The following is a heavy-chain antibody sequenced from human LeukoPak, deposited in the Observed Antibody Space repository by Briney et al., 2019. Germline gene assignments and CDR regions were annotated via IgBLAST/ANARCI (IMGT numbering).Heavy chain of an antibody. CDR3: ARLGIQLWRSYYFDY. Sequence: KSSETLSLTCTVSGGSISSSSYYWGWIRQPPGKGLEWIGSIYYSGSTYYNPSLKSRVTISVDTSKNQFSLKLSSVTAADTAVYYCARLGIQLWRSYYFDYWGQGTLVTVSS. CDR1: GGSISSSSYY. V-gene: IGHV4-39*01. CDR2: IYYSGST. J-gene: IGHJ4*02. D-gene: IGHD5-18*01.